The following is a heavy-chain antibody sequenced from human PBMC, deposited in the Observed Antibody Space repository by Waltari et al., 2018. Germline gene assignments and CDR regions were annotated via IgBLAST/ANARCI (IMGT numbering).Heavy chain of an antibody. D-gene: IGHD6-25*01. CDR2: IYYSGST. CDR1: GGSISSSSYY. Sequence: QLQLQESGPGLVKPSETLSLTCTVSGGSISSSSYYWGWIRQPPGKGLEWIGSIYYSGSTYYNPSLKSRVTISVDTSKNQFSLKLSSVTAADTAVYYCARDDRRYSSGPIWGQGTMVTVSS. V-gene: IGHV4-39*07. CDR3: ARDDRRYSSGPI. J-gene: IGHJ3*02.